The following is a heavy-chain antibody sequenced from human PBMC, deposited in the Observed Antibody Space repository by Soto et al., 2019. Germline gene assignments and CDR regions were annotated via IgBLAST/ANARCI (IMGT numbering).Heavy chain of an antibody. CDR2: INPKSGGT. CDR3: ARGDSTDCYHGGCALFYNSDMDV. J-gene: IGHJ6*02. D-gene: IGHD2-21*01. V-gene: IGHV1-2*04. CDR1: GYSFTDYH. Sequence: ADSVKVSCKASGYSFTDYHIHWVRQAPGQGLEWLGRINPKSGGTSTAQKFQGWVTMTTDTSISTASMELTRLTSDDTAIYYCARGDSTDCYHGGCALFYNSDMDVWG.